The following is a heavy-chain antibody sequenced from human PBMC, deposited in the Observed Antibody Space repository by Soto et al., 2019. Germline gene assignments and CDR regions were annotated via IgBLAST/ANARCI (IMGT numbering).Heavy chain of an antibody. V-gene: IGHV3-48*03. D-gene: IGHD5-12*01. Sequence: EVKLVESGGGLVQPGGSMRISCAASGFTFRSYEMNWVRQAQAKGLEGVSYISSRANGIFYADSVKGRLTMSRDDANNALYLQMNRLRGEDTAVYYCARRRAFDGYDGGFFFDLWGQGTVVTVSS. CDR3: ARRRAFDGYDGGFFFDL. CDR1: GFTFRSYE. J-gene: IGHJ4*02. CDR2: ISSRANGI.